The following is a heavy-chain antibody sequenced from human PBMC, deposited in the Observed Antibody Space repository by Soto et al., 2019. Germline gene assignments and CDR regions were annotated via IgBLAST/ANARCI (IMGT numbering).Heavy chain of an antibody. CDR1: GGSISSYY. Sequence: SETLSLTCTVSGGSISSYYWSWIRQPPGKGLEWIGYIYYSGSTNYNPSLKSRVTISVDTSKNQFSLKLSSVTAADTAMYYCARRRVAARRDHEFDYWGQGTLVTVSS. V-gene: IGHV4-59*01. CDR2: IYYSGST. J-gene: IGHJ4*02. D-gene: IGHD6-6*01. CDR3: ARRRVAARRDHEFDY.